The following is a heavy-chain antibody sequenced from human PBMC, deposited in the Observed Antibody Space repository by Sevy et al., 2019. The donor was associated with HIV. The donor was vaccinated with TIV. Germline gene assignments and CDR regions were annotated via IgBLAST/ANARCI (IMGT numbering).Heavy chain of an antibody. CDR1: GYTFTSYG. CDR2: ISAYNGNT. Sequence: ASVKVSCKASGYTFTSYGISWVRQAPGQGLEWMGWISAYNGNTNYGQKLQDRVTMTTDTSTSTAYMELRSLRSDDTAVYSCAREPGYSSSWLWINWFDPWGQGTLVTVSS. D-gene: IGHD6-13*01. CDR3: AREPGYSSSWLWINWFDP. V-gene: IGHV1-18*01. J-gene: IGHJ5*02.